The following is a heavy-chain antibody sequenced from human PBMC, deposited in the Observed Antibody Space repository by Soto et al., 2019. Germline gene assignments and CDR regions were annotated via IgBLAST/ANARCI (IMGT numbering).Heavy chain of an antibody. J-gene: IGHJ4*02. D-gene: IGHD2-2*01. V-gene: IGHV1-46*01. CDR3: AKPPRSRYCSSTSCSDDY. CDR1: GYTFTSYY. CDR2: INPSGGST. Sequence: ASVKVSCKASGYTFTSYYMHWVRQAPGQGLEWMGIINPSGGSTSYAQKFQGRVTMTRDTSTSTVYMELSSLRAEDTAVYYCAKPPRSRYCSSTSCSDDYWGQGTLVTVSS.